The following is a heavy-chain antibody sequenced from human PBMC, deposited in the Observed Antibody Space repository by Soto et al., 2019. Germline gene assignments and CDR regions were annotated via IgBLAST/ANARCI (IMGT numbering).Heavy chain of an antibody. D-gene: IGHD3-10*01. V-gene: IGHV3-15*07. Sequence: GGSLRLSCAASCFTFSNAWMNWVRQAPGKGLEWVGRIKSKTDGGTTDYAAPVKGRFTISRDDSKNTLYLQMNSLKTEDTAVYYCTTDSSRTITMVRGVIIPRYYYYGMDVWGQGTTVTVSS. CDR2: IKSKTDGGTT. CDR1: CFTFSNAW. CDR3: TTDSSRTITMVRGVIIPRYYYYGMDV. J-gene: IGHJ6*02.